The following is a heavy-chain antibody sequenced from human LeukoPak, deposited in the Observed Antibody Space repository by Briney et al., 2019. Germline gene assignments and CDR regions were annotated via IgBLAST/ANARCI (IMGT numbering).Heavy chain of an antibody. V-gene: IGHV3-7*03. D-gene: IGHD1-14*01. CDR2: INHNGNVN. J-gene: IGHJ6*02. CDR1: GFTFSSYW. Sequence: GGSLRLSCAASGFTFSSYWMNWAHQAPGKGLEWVASINHNGNVNYYVDSVKGRFTISRDNAKNSLYLQMNSLRAEDTAVYYCARLRLVGRTSPLKYYYYYGMDVWGQGTTVTVSS. CDR3: ARLRLVGRTSPLKYYYYYGMDV.